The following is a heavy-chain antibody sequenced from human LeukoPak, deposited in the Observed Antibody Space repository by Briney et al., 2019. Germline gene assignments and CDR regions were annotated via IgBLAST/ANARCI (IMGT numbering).Heavy chain of an antibody. V-gene: IGHV4-31*03. Sequence: PSETLSLTCTVSGGSISSGGYYWSWIRQHPGKGLEWIGYIYYSGSTYYNPSLKSRVTISVDTSKNQFSLKLSSVTAADTAVYYCARAIGYCSSTSCLGNNWFDPWGQGTLVTVSS. CDR2: IYYSGST. D-gene: IGHD2-2*01. CDR1: GGSISSGGYY. J-gene: IGHJ5*02. CDR3: ARAIGYCSSTSCLGNNWFDP.